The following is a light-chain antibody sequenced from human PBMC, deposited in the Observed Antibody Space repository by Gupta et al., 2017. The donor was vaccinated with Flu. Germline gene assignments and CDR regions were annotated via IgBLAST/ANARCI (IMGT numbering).Light chain of an antibody. CDR1: QGISSY. V-gene: IGKV1-9*01. CDR2: AAS. J-gene: IGKJ5*01. CDR3: QQRNSYPRVT. Sequence: SFLSASVGDRVTITCRASQGISSYLDWYQQKPGKAPKLLIYAASTLQSGVPSRFSGSGSGTEFTLTISSLQPEDFATYYCQQRNSYPRVTFGQGTRLEIK.